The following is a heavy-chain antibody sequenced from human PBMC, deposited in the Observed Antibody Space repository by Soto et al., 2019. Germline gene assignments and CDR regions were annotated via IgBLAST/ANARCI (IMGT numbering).Heavy chain of an antibody. V-gene: IGHV4-34*01. CDR3: ARGMVAAAPNDYYYYYGMDV. CDR1: GGSFSGYY. J-gene: IGHJ6*02. Sequence: SETLSLTCAVYGGSFSGYYWSWIRQPPGKGLEWIGEINHSGSTNYNPSLKSRVTISVDTSRNQFSLKLSSVTAADTAVYYCARGMVAAAPNDYYYYYGMDVWGQGTTVTVSS. CDR2: INHSGST. D-gene: IGHD6-13*01.